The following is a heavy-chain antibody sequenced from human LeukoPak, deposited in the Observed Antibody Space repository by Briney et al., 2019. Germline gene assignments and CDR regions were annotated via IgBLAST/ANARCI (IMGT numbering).Heavy chain of an antibody. J-gene: IGHJ4*02. V-gene: IGHV3-23*01. CDR3: AKGAGIDH. Sequence: GGSVRLSCAASGFNFNNFAMSWVRQAPGKGPEWLSAMTGPADTTYYAESVKGRFTISRDYSKSMVYLQMTSLRVEDTAIYYCAKGAGIDHWGQGTLVTVSS. CDR1: GFNFNNFA. CDR2: MTGPADTT. D-gene: IGHD1-14*01.